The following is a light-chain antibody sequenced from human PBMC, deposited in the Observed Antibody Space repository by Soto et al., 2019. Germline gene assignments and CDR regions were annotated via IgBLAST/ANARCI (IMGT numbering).Light chain of an antibody. CDR2: DAS. V-gene: IGKV3-11*01. CDR3: QQRTDWPRFT. J-gene: IGKJ3*01. CDR1: QSVGSY. Sequence: EIVLTQSPATLSLSPGERATLSCRASQSVGSYLAWYQQIPGRAPRLVIHDASNRATGIPARFSGSGSGTDFILTISSPEPEDFAVYYCQQRTDWPRFTFGPGTKVDIK.